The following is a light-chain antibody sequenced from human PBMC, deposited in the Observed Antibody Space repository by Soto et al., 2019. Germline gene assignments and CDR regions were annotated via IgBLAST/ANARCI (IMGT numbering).Light chain of an antibody. CDR3: QQYSNWPPRLT. V-gene: IGKV3-15*01. J-gene: IGKJ4*01. CDR1: QSVNDD. CDR2: GAS. Sequence: EIVMTQSPATLSVSPGESATLSCRASQSVNDDLAWYQQKPGQAPRLLIFGASSRATGIPARVSGSGSGTEFTLTLSSLQSEDFAVYYCQQYSNWPPRLTFGGGTKVEIK.